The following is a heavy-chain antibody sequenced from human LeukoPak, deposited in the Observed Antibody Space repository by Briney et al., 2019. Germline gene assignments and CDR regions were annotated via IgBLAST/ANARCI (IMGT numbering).Heavy chain of an antibody. J-gene: IGHJ4*02. CDR3: ARGSGRPGYFDY. CDR1: GFTVSSNY. D-gene: IGHD3-10*01. V-gene: IGHV3-53*01. CDR2: IYSGGTT. Sequence: PGGTLRLSCAASGFTVSSNYMSWVRQAPGKGLEWVSVIYSGGTTNYADSVKGRFTISRDNSKNTLFLQMNSLRAEDTAVYYCARGSGRPGYFDYWGQGTLVTVSS.